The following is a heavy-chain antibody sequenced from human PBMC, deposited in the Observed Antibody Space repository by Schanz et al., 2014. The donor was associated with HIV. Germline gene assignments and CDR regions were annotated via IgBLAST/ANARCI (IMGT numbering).Heavy chain of an antibody. CDR3: AREKYSSTWWRAGLYFYGMDV. CDR1: GFTFSTYA. Sequence: QVQLVESGGGVVQPGRSLSLSCAASGFTFSTYAMHWVRQAPGKGLEWMAVISFDGSNKYYADSVKGQFTISRDNSKNTLYLQMNSLRAEDTAVYYCAREKYSSTWWRAGLYFYGMDVWGQGTTVTVSS. V-gene: IGHV3-30-3*01. D-gene: IGHD6-13*01. CDR2: ISFDGSNK. J-gene: IGHJ6*02.